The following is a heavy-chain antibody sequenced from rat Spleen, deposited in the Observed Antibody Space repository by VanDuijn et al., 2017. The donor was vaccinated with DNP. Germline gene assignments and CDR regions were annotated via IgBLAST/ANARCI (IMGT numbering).Heavy chain of an antibody. CDR3: ARSGGVHYGLSLDY. CDR1: GYSITSGYG. V-gene: IGHV3-3*01. J-gene: IGHJ2*01. Sequence: QLQESGPGLVKPSQSLSLTCSVTGYSITSGYGWNWIRKFPGNKLEWMGYINSAGSTHYNPSLKSRISITRDTSKNQFFLQLNSVTAEDTATYYCARSGGVHYGLSLDYWGQGVMVTVSS. CDR2: INSAGST. D-gene: IGHD1-6*01.